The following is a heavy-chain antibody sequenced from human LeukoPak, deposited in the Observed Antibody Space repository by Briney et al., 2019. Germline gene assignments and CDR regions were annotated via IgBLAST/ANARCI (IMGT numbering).Heavy chain of an antibody. D-gene: IGHD7-27*01. Sequence: PSETLSLTCTVSGGSISSSGYYWGWIRQPPGKGLEWIGTIYYSGSTQYNPSLKSRVTISVDTSKNQFSLKLSSVTAADTAVYYCARDRPKLGDAFDIWGQGTMVTVSS. J-gene: IGHJ3*02. CDR2: IYYSGST. CDR3: ARDRPKLGDAFDI. V-gene: IGHV4-39*02. CDR1: GGSISSSGYY.